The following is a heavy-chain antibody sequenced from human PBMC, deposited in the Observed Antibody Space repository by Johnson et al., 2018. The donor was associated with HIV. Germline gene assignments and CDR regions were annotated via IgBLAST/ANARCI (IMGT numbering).Heavy chain of an antibody. D-gene: IGHD6-19*01. Sequence: QMLLVESGGGLVQPGGSLRLSCAASGYTFSSNYMSWVRQAPGKGLAWVAVISYDGSNKYYGDSVKGRFTISRDNAKNSVYLQMNSLRAEDTALYYCARGVGGAGDDAFDIWGQGTMVTVSS. CDR1: GYTFSSNY. J-gene: IGHJ3*02. CDR3: ARGVGGAGDDAFDI. CDR2: ISYDGSNK. V-gene: IGHV3-30*03.